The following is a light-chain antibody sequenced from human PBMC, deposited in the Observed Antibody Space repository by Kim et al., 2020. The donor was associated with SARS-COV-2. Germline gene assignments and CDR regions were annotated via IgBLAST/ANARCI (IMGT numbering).Light chain of an antibody. CDR1: QDIANS. Sequence: SASVGDSFTITSRPSQDIANSLAWYQQKPGTVPKVLIYAASPLQSGVPSRFSGSGSGTEFTLTIGSLQTEDAATYYCQKYNSAPWTFGPGTKVDIK. V-gene: IGKV1-27*01. J-gene: IGKJ1*01. CDR3: QKYNSAPWT. CDR2: AAS.